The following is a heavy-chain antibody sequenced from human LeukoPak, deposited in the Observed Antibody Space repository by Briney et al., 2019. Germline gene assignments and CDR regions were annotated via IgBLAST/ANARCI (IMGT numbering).Heavy chain of an antibody. D-gene: IGHD3-9*01. V-gene: IGHV4-4*07. CDR3: AREYYDILTGYYMGAFGI. Sequence: SETLSLTCTVSGGSISSYYWSWIRQPAGKGLEWIGRIYTSGSTNYNPSLKSRVTMSVDTSKNQFSLKLSSVTAADTAVYYCAREYYDILTGYYMGAFGIWGQGTMVTVSS. CDR1: GGSISSYY. CDR2: IYTSGST. J-gene: IGHJ3*02.